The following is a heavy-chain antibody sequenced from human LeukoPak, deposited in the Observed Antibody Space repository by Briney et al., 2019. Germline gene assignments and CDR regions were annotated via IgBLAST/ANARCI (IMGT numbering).Heavy chain of an antibody. Sequence: PGGSLRLSCAVSGDYWMSWVRQAPGKGLEWVANINQDGSVIYYVDSGKGRFTISRDNAKNSLYLQMNSLRAEDTGVYYCATSSGAPGNMWGQGTMVTVSS. J-gene: IGHJ4*02. CDR1: GDYW. CDR2: INQDGSVI. V-gene: IGHV3-7*01. CDR3: ATSSGAPGNM. D-gene: IGHD2-8*02.